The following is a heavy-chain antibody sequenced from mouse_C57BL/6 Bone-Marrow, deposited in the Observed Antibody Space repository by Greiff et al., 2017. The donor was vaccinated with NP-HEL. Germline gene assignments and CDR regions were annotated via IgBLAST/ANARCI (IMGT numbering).Heavy chain of an antibody. CDR1: GYTFTSYW. Sequence: QVQLKESGAELVRPGSSVKLSCKASGYTFTSYWMHWVKQRPIQGLEWIGNIDPSDSETHYNQKFKDKATLTVDKSSSTAYMQLSSLTSEDSAVYYCARGKAYYLYYFDYWGQGTTLTVSS. CDR2: IDPSDSET. CDR3: ARGKAYYLYYFDY. J-gene: IGHJ2*01. D-gene: IGHD2-10*01. V-gene: IGHV1-52*01.